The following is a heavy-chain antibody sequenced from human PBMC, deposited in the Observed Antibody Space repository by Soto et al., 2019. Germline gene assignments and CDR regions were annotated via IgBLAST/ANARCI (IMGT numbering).Heavy chain of an antibody. CDR1: GYTFTRDD. V-gene: IGHV1-8*01. CDR2: MNPNSGNT. J-gene: IGHJ6*01. CDR3: ARVRGYDSTVDYYYYGMDV. D-gene: IGHD5-12*01. Sequence: ASGKVCCKAFGYTFTRDDINWVRQATGQGLEWMGWMNPNSGNTGYAQKFQGRVTMTRSTSISTAYMELSSLRSEDTAVYYCARVRGYDSTVDYYYYGMDVWRQVTTVNVS.